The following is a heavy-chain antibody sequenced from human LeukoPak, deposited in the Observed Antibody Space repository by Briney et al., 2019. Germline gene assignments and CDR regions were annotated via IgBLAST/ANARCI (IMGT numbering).Heavy chain of an antibody. Sequence: PSETLSLTCTVSGYSISSGYYWGWIRQPPGKGLEWIGSIYHSGSTYYNPSLKSRVTLSVDTSKNQFSLKLSSVTAADTAVYYCARVPINMIRGEYCYFDLWGRGTLVTVSS. D-gene: IGHD3-10*01. J-gene: IGHJ2*01. V-gene: IGHV4-38-2*02. CDR2: IYHSGST. CDR1: GYSISSGYY. CDR3: ARVPINMIRGEYCYFDL.